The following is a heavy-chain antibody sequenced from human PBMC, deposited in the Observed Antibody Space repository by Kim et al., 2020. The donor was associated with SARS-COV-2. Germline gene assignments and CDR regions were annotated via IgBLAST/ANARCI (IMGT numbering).Heavy chain of an antibody. V-gene: IGHV3-30*01. J-gene: IGHJ6*02. Sequence: VKSRFTISMDNSQNTLYLQMNSLRAEDQAVYYCARSAVASTAYYYYGMDVWGQGTTVTVSS. D-gene: IGHD6-19*01. CDR3: ARSAVASTAYYYYGMDV.